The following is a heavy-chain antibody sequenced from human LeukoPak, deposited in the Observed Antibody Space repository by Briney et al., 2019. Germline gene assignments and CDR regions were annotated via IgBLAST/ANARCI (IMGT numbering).Heavy chain of an antibody. CDR2: IGAAGEM. D-gene: IGHD6-19*01. CDR3: VRRLRGWSSGFDY. CDR1: GFTFSSYD. J-gene: IGHJ4*02. Sequence: PGGSLRLSCAASGFTFSSYDMHWVRQATGKGLEWVSTIGAAGEMFYPGSVKGRFTISRDDAKNSMYLQVNSLRAGDTAVYYCVRRLRGWSSGFDYWGQGILVTVSS. V-gene: IGHV3-13*04.